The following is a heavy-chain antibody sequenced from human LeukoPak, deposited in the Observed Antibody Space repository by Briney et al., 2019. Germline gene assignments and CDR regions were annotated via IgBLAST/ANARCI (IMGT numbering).Heavy chain of an antibody. CDR1: GGSFSRYY. CDR2: INHSGRT. J-gene: IGHJ4*02. D-gene: IGHD3-10*01. V-gene: IGHV4-34*01. Sequence: PSETLSLTCAVYGGSFSRYYWSWIRQPPAKGLEWIGEINHSGRTNYNPSLKSRVIISVDTSKNQFSLKLSSVTAADTAMYYCARPSYGSGSSLTYWGEGTLVTVSS. CDR3: ARPSYGSGSSLTY.